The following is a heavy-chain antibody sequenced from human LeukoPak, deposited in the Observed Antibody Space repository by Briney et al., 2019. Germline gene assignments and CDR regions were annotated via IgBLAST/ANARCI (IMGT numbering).Heavy chain of an antibody. J-gene: IGHJ4*02. CDR3: ARGVGDIAVVVAAPPYYFDY. CDR1: GGSFSGYY. Sequence: SETLSLTCAVYGGSFSGYYWSWIRQPPGKGLEWIGEINHSGSTNYNPSLKSRVTISVDTSKNQFSLKLSSVTAADTAVYYCARGVGDIAVVVAAPPYYFDYWGQGTLVTVSS. V-gene: IGHV4-34*01. D-gene: IGHD2-15*01. CDR2: INHSGST.